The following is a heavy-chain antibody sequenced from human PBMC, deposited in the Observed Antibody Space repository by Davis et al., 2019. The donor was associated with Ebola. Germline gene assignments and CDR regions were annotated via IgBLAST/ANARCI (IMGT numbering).Heavy chain of an antibody. CDR2: IYYSGST. CDR1: GGSISSYY. D-gene: IGHD6-13*01. Sequence: SETLSLTCTVSGGSISSYYWSWIRQPPGKGLEWIGYIYYSGSTNCNPSLKSRVTISVDTSKNQFSLKLSSVTAADTAVYYCARDIRQLSSSWPGYYYYYGMDVWGQGTTVTVSS. J-gene: IGHJ6*02. CDR3: ARDIRQLSSSWPGYYYYYGMDV. V-gene: IGHV4-59*01.